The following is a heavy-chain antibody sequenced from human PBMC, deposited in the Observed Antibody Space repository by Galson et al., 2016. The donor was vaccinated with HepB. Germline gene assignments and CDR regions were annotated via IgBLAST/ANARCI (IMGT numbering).Heavy chain of an antibody. Sequence: SLRLSCAASGFTFSDYYMTWIRQAPGKGLEWVSYISGSGASTDYADSVRGRFTISRDNAKNSLYLQINSLRVEDTAVYYCATQYYDSGSYYFDYWGQGTLVTVSS. J-gene: IGHJ4*02. CDR3: ATQYYDSGSYYFDY. CDR1: GFTFSDYY. V-gene: IGHV3-11*03. CDR2: ISGSGAST. D-gene: IGHD3-10*01.